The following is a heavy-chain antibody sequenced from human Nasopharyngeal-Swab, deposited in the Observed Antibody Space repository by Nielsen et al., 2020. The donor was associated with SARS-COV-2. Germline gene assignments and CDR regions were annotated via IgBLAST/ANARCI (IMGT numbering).Heavy chain of an antibody. CDR3: ARWRTVTTIFYYGMDV. CDR2: INHSGST. Sequence: SETLSLTCAVYGGSFSGYYWSWIRQPPGKGLEWSGEINHSGSTNCNPSLKSRVTISVDTSKNQFSLKLSSVTAADTAVYYCARWRTVTTIFYYGMDVWGHGTTVTVSS. J-gene: IGHJ6*02. CDR1: GGSFSGYY. D-gene: IGHD4-11*01. V-gene: IGHV4-34*01.